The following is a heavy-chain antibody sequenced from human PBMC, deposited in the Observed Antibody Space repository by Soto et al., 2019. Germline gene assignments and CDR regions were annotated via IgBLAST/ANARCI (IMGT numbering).Heavy chain of an antibody. CDR3: AKDLSTVVTLRYFDY. Sequence: PGGSLRLSCAASGFTFSSYAMSWVRQAPGKGLEWVSSISGSGGSTYYADSVKGRFTISRDNSKNTLYLQMNSLRAEDTAVYYCAKDLSTVVTLRYFDYWGQGTLVTVSS. V-gene: IGHV3-23*01. CDR2: ISGSGGST. D-gene: IGHD4-17*01. J-gene: IGHJ4*02. CDR1: GFTFSSYA.